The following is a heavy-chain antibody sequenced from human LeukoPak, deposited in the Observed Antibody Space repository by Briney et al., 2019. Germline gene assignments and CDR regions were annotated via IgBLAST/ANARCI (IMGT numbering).Heavy chain of an antibody. Sequence: SGGSLRLSCAASGFTFRSYSMTWVRQAPGKGLEWVSFISSSSSTIYYADSVKGRFTISRDNAKNSLYLQMNSLRAEDTAVYYCARDRGGSYSAIDYWGQGTLVTVSS. CDR1: GFTFRSYS. CDR3: ARDRGGSYSAIDY. J-gene: IGHJ4*02. V-gene: IGHV3-48*04. D-gene: IGHD1-26*01. CDR2: ISSSSSTI.